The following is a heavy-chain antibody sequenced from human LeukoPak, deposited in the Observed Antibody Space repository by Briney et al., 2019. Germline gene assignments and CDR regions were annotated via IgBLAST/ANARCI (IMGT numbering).Heavy chain of an antibody. CDR1: GGSFSGYY. Sequence: SETLSLTCAVYGGSFSGYYWSWIRQPPGKGLEWIGEINHSGSTNYNPSLKSRVTISLDTSKNQFSLKLSSVTAADTAVYYCARGLRAAPLTATRPGGYYYMDVWGKGTTVTVSS. CDR3: ARGLRAAPLTATRPGGYYYMDV. J-gene: IGHJ6*03. D-gene: IGHD4-23*01. CDR2: INHSGST. V-gene: IGHV4-34*01.